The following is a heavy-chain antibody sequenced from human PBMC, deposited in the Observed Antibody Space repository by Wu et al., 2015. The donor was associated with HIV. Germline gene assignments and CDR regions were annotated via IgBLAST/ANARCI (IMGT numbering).Heavy chain of an antibody. J-gene: IGHJ3*02. Sequence: QVQLVQSGAEVKKPGASVKVSCKASGHSFTSYFVHWVRRAPGQGFEWMGMMSPSSPSGGTTSYAQKFQGRVTMTRDTSISTAYIELSGLTSDDTAVLYCARDELFRVDDAFDMWGQGTLVTVSS. CDR3: ARDELFRVDDAFDM. CDR1: GHSFTSYF. V-gene: IGHV1-46*01. CDR2: MSPSSPSGGTT. D-gene: IGHD3-10*01.